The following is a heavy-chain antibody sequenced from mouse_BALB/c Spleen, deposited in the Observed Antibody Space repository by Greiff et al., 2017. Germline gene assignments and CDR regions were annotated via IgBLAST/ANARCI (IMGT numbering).Heavy chain of an antibody. CDR1: GYAFTNYL. CDR3: ARFITTVNYFDY. CDR2: INPGSGGT. D-gene: IGHD1-1*01. V-gene: IGHV1-54*01. J-gene: IGHJ2*01. Sequence: QVQLQQSGAELVRPGTSVKVSCKASGYAFTNYLIEWVKQRPGQGLEWIGVINPGSGGTNYNEKFKGKATLTADKSSSTAYMQLSSLTSDDSAVYFCARFITTVNYFDYWGQGTTLTVSS.